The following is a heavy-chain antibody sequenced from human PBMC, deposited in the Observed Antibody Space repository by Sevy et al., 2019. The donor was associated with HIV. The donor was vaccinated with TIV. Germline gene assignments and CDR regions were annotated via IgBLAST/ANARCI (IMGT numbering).Heavy chain of an antibody. J-gene: IGHJ4*02. CDR3: AKEAPGYDYNTSGSFDY. D-gene: IGHD3-22*01. V-gene: IGHV3-23*01. Sequence: GGCLRLSCAASRFTFSTYAMSWVRQAPGKGLEWVSAITGSGGTTYYVDSVRGRFTTSRDNSKSTLFLQMNSLTADDKALYYCAKEAPGYDYNTSGSFDYWGQGIPVPVSS. CDR1: RFTFSTYA. CDR2: ITGSGGTT.